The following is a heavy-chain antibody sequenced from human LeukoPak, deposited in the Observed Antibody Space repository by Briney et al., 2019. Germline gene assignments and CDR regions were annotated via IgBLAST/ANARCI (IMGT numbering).Heavy chain of an antibody. D-gene: IGHD6-13*01. Sequence: ASVTVSCKASGYTFTSYGISWVRQAPGQGLEWMGWISAYNGNTNYAQKLQGRVTMTTDTSTSTAYMELRSLRSDGTAVYYCAIWQQLVVDYYYYGMDVWGQGTTVTVSS. CDR2: ISAYNGNT. CDR3: AIWQQLVVDYYYYGMDV. J-gene: IGHJ6*02. CDR1: GYTFTSYG. V-gene: IGHV1-18*01.